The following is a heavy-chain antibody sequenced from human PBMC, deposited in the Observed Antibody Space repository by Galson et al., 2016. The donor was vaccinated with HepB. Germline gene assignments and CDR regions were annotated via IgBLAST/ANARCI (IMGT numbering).Heavy chain of an antibody. CDR2: YHYSGNT. Sequence: ETLSLTCTISGASVSNDRLYWSWIRRPPGKGLEWIGFYHYSGNTNYNASLKSRVTISFDTSKNQFSLKLRSVTAADTAVYYCAKDNSGSYIDYWGQGILVTVSS. CDR1: GASVSNDRLY. D-gene: IGHD1-26*01. CDR3: AKDNSGSYIDY. V-gene: IGHV4-61*01. J-gene: IGHJ4*02.